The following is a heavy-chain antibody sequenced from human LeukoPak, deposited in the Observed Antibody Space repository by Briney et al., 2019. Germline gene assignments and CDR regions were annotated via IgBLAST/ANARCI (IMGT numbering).Heavy chain of an antibody. J-gene: IGHJ5*02. CDR2: INPDSGGT. D-gene: IGHD1-26*01. CDR1: GYSFTGYY. Sequence: ASVKVSCKAPGYSFTGYYMHWVRQAPGQGLEWMGWINPDSGGTNYAQKFRGWVTMTRDTSISTAYMELSRLTYDDTAVYYCGRGIPSRGRFPHWLDPWGQGTLVTVSS. V-gene: IGHV1-2*04. CDR3: GRGIPSRGRFPHWLDP.